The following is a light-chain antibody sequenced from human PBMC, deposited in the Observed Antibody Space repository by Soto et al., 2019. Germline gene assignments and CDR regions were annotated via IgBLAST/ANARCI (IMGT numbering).Light chain of an antibody. Sequence: DIVMTQSPDSLAVSLGERATINCKSSQSVLYSSNNKNYLAWYQQKPGQPPKLLIYWASTRESGVPDRFSGSGSWTDFPLTLSSLQAEDVAVYYCQQYYSTLALTFGGGNKVEIK. V-gene: IGKV4-1*01. CDR2: WAS. CDR1: QSVLYSSNNKNY. J-gene: IGKJ4*01. CDR3: QQYYSTLALT.